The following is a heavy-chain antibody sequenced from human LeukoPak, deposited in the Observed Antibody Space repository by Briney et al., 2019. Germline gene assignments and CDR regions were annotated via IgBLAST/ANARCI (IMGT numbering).Heavy chain of an antibody. V-gene: IGHV3-30*03. CDR1: GFTFSSYG. J-gene: IGHJ4*02. CDR2: ISYDGSNK. D-gene: IGHD3/OR15-3a*01. Sequence: PGGSLRLSCAASGFTFSSYGMHWVRQAPGKGLEWVAVISYDGSNKYYADSVKGRFTISRDNSKNTLYLQMNSLRAEDTAVYYCARGIWTRTVSSYYLDYWGQGTLVTVSS. CDR3: ARGIWTRTVSSYYLDY.